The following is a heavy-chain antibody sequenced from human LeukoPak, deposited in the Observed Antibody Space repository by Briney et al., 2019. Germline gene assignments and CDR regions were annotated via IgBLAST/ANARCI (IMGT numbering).Heavy chain of an antibody. D-gene: IGHD3-22*01. CDR2: IVVGSGNT. V-gene: IGHV1-58*01. Sequence: SVNLTCKASGFTFTSSAVQWVRLARGQRLEWIGWIVVGSGNTNYAQKFQERVTITRDMSTSLVYMELSSLRSEDTAVYYCAAEAAYYYDSRDAFDVWGQGTMVTVSS. CDR3: AAEAAYYYDSRDAFDV. CDR1: GFTFTSSA. J-gene: IGHJ3*01.